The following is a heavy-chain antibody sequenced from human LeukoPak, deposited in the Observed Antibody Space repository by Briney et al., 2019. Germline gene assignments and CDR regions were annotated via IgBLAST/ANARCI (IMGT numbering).Heavy chain of an antibody. J-gene: IGHJ1*01. D-gene: IGHD3-10*01. CDR1: GFTFSSYW. CDR2: INQYESEK. V-gene: IGHV3-7*01. CDR3: ARDPRGGTLEH. Sequence: GGSLRLSCAASGFTFSSYWMSWVRQAPGKGLEWVANINQYESEKYYVDSVKGRFTISRDNAKNTVYLQMNSLRAEDTAVYYCARDPRGGTLEHWGQGTLVTVSS.